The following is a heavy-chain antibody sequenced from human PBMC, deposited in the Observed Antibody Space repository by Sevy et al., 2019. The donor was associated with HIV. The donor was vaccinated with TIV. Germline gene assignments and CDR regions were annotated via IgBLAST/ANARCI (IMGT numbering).Heavy chain of an antibody. V-gene: IGHV1-69*13. J-gene: IGHJ6*02. CDR3: ARARRDYYGSSTNYYYYYGMDV. D-gene: IGHD3-10*01. CDR1: GGTFSSYA. CDR2: IIPIFGTA. Sequence: SVKVSCKASGGTFSSYAISWVRQAPGQGLEWMGGIIPIFGTANYAQKFQGRVTITADESTSTAYMELSSLRSEDTAVYYCARARRDYYGSSTNYYYYYGMDVWGQGTTVTVSS.